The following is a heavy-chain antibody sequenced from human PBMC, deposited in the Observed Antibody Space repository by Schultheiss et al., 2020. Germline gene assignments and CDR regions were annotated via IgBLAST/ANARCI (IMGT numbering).Heavy chain of an antibody. D-gene: IGHD6-19*01. CDR3: AKVGIAVAGGVYYGMDV. Sequence: GGSLRLSCAASGFTFSSYGMHWVRQAPGKGLEWVAVISYDGSNKYYADSVKGRFTISRDNSKNTLYLQMNSLRAEDTAVYYCAKVGIAVAGGVYYGMDVWGQGTTVTVSS. J-gene: IGHJ6*02. CDR2: ISYDGSNK. V-gene: IGHV3-30*18. CDR1: GFTFSSYG.